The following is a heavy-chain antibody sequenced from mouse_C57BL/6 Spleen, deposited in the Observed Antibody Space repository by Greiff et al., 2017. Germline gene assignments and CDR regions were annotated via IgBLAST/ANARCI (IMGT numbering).Heavy chain of an antibody. D-gene: IGHD2-3*01. V-gene: IGHV5-17*01. CDR3: AREDGYYDWYIDV. CDR1: GFTFSDYG. J-gene: IGHJ1*03. Sequence: DVQLVESGGGLVKPGGSLKLSCAASGFTFSDYGMHWVRQAPEKGLEWVAYISSGSSTIYYADTEKGRFTISRDNAKNTLFLQMTRLRSEDTAMYYCAREDGYYDWYIDVWGTGTTVTVSS. CDR2: ISSGSSTI.